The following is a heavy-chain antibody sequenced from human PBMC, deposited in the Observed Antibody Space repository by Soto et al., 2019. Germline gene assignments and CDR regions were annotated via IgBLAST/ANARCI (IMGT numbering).Heavy chain of an antibody. CDR3: ARAAHVTDIAFDP. CDR2: ISSSGSTI. V-gene: IGHV3-48*03. D-gene: IGHD4-4*01. Sequence: PGGSLRLSCAASGFTFSSYEMNWVRQAPGKGLEWVSYISSSGSTIYYADSVKGRFTISGDNAKNSLYLQMNSLRAEDTAVYYCARAAHVTDIAFDPWGQGTLVTVSS. CDR1: GFTFSSYE. J-gene: IGHJ5*02.